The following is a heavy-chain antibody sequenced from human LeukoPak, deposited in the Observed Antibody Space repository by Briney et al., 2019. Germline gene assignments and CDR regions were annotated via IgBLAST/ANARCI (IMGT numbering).Heavy chain of an antibody. CDR2: INSDGSST. CDR3: ARMGRPNLGYYYYYMDV. V-gene: IGHV3-74*01. Sequence: PGGSLRLSCAASGFTFSSYWMHWVRQAPGKGLVWVSRINSDGSSTSYADSVKGRFTISRDNAKNTLYLQMNSLRAEDTAVYYCARMGRPNLGYYYYYMDVWGKGTTVTVSS. J-gene: IGHJ6*03. CDR1: GFTFSSYW. D-gene: IGHD3-16*01.